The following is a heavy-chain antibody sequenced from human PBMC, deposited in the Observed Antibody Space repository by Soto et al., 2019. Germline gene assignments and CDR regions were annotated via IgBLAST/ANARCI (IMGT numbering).Heavy chain of an antibody. D-gene: IGHD3-3*01. CDR1: GGSVSSESHY. V-gene: IGHV4-61*01. J-gene: IGHJ6*02. CDR2: IYYTGST. Sequence: QVQLQESGPGLVKPSETLSLTCTVSGGSVSSESHYWSWIRQTPGKWLEWSGYIYYTGSTNYNPSLKGRVTMSVDTSRDQVSLRLRSVTRADTAVYYCARDQYDFRSGSYYYAMEVWGQGTKVTVSS. CDR3: ARDQYDFRSGSYYYAMEV.